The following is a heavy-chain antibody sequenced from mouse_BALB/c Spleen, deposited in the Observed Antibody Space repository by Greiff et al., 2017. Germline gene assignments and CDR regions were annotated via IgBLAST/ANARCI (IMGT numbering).Heavy chain of an antibody. J-gene: IGHJ3*01. Sequence: VMLVESGPGLVAPSQSLSITCTVSGFSLTSYGVHWVRQPPGKGLEWLGVIWAGGSTNYNSALMSRLSISKDNSKSQVFLKMNSLQTDDTAMYYCARGKTPGWFAYWGQGTLVTVSA. CDR2: IWAGGST. CDR3: ARGKTPGWFAY. V-gene: IGHV2-9*02. CDR1: GFSLTSYG.